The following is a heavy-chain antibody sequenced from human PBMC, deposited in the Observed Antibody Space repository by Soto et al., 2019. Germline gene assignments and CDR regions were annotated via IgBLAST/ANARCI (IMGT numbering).Heavy chain of an antibody. J-gene: IGHJ4*02. CDR1: GGSLSRGDYY. CDR2: IYYSGST. CDR3: ARERAVPGYSSSFDY. Sequence: ASETLSLTFTVSGGSLSRGDYYWRWIRQPAGKGLEWIGYIYYSGSTYYNPSLKMRVTISVDTSKNQFSLKLSSVTAADTAVYHCARERAVPGYSSSFDYWGQGTLVTVSS. D-gene: IGHD6-13*01. V-gene: IGHV4-30-4*01.